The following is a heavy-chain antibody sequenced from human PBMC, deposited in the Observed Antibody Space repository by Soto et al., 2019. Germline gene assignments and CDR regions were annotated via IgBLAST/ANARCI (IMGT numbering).Heavy chain of an antibody. J-gene: IGHJ4*02. Sequence: QVQLVESGGGVVQPGRSLRLSCAASGFTFRSYGMHWVRQAPGKGLEWVAVISYDGSNKYYADSVKGRFTISRDNSKNTLYLQMNSLRAEDTAVYYCAKDLGSSCPLDYWGQGTLVTVSS. D-gene: IGHD6-13*01. CDR3: AKDLGSSCPLDY. CDR2: ISYDGSNK. V-gene: IGHV3-30*18. CDR1: GFTFRSYG.